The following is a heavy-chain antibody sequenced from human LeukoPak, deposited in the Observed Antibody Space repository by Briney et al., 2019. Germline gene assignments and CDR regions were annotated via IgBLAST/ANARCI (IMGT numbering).Heavy chain of an antibody. Sequence: ASVKVSCKASGYTFTGYYMHWVRQAPGQGLEWMGWINPNSGGTNYAQKFQGRVTMTRDTSISTAYMELSKLRSDDTAVYYCARGPLEGISLSLYWGQGTLVTVSS. D-gene: IGHD6-13*01. CDR2: INPNSGGT. CDR1: GYTFTGYY. J-gene: IGHJ4*02. CDR3: ARGPLEGISLSLY. V-gene: IGHV1-2*02.